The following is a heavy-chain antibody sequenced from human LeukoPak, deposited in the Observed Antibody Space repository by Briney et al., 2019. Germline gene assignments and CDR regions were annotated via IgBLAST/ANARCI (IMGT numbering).Heavy chain of an antibody. D-gene: IGHD3-22*01. Sequence: SQTLSLTCAVSGGSISSGGYSWSWIRQPPGKGLEWIGYIYHSGSTYYNPSLKSRVTISVDRSKNQFSLKLSSVTAADTAVYYCARFYDSSGYYFDLRGYYFDYWGQGTLVTVSS. CDR2: IYHSGST. CDR1: GGSISSGGYS. V-gene: IGHV4-30-2*02. J-gene: IGHJ4*02. CDR3: ARFYDSSGYYFDLRGYYFDY.